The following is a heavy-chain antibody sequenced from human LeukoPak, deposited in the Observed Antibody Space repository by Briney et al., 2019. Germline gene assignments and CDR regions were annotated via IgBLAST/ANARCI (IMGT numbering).Heavy chain of an antibody. CDR3: ARAGYYDSSGYYY. J-gene: IGHJ4*02. Sequence: GGSLRLSCAASGFTFSDYAMHWVRQAPGKGLEYVSTINTNGGSTYYANSVRGRFTISRDNSKNTLYLQMGSLRAEDMAVYYCARAGYYDSSGYYYWGQGTLVTVSS. D-gene: IGHD3-22*01. CDR1: GFTFSDYA. V-gene: IGHV3-64*01. CDR2: INTNGGST.